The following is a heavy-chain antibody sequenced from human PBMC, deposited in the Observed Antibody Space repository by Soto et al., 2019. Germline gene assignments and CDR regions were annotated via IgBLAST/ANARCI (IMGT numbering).Heavy chain of an antibody. CDR1: GFTFTSSA. D-gene: IGHD5-12*01. CDR2: IVVGSGNT. J-gene: IGHJ4*02. V-gene: IGHV1-58*01. CDR3: AALSWLRKNPNFDY. Sequence: QMQLVQSGPEVKKPGTSVKVSCKASGFTFTSSAVQWVRQARGQRLEWIGWIVVGSGNTNYAQKFQERVTITMDMSTSTAYMELSSLRSEDTAVYYCAALSWLRKNPNFDYWGQGTLVTVSS.